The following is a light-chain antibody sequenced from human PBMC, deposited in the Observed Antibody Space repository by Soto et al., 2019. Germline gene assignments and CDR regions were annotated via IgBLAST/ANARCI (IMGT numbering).Light chain of an antibody. CDR1: SSDVGGYNY. CDR2: DVS. J-gene: IGLJ1*01. CDR3: SSYTSSSTLLYV. V-gene: IGLV2-14*01. Sequence: QSVRTQPASVSGSPGQSITISCTGTSSDVGGYNYVSWYQQHPGKAPKLMIYDVSNRPSRVSNRFSGSKSGNTASLTISGLQAEDEADYYCSSYTSSSTLLYVFGTGTKVTVL.